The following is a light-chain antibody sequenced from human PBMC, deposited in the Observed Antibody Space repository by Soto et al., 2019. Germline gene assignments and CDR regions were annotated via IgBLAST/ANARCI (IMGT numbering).Light chain of an antibody. V-gene: IGLV2-8*01. CDR3: RSFASSNTWV. CDR2: EVT. CDR1: SSDVGAYNY. J-gene: IGLJ3*02. Sequence: HSVLTQPPSASGSPGQSVTISCTGTSSDVGAYNYVSWYQQHAGKAPKLVIYEVTKRPSGVPDRFSGSKSANTASLTVSGLQAEDEADYYCRSFASSNTWVFGGGTKLTVL.